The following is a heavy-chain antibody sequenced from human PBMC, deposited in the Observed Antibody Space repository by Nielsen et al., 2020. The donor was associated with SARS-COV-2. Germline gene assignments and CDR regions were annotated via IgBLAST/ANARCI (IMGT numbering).Heavy chain of an antibody. CDR2: ISGSGGST. CDR3: AKHRTGYDAFDI. J-gene: IGHJ3*02. Sequence: GESLKISCAASGFTFSSYAMSWVRQAPGKGLEWVSAISGSGGSTYYADSVKGRFTISRDNSKNTLYLQMNSLRAEDTAVYYCAKHRTGYDAFDIWGQGTMVTVSS. CDR1: GFTFSSYA. V-gene: IGHV3-23*01. D-gene: IGHD7-27*01.